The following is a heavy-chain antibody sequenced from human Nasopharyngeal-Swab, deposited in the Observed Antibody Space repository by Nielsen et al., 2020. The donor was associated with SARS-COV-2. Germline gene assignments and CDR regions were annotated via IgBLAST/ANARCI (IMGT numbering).Heavy chain of an antibody. V-gene: IGHV2-26*01. CDR3: ARIDYDYVWGSYRYTGGYFDY. J-gene: IGHJ4*02. CDR2: IFSNDEK. D-gene: IGHD3-16*02. Sequence: GQAPGKALEWLAHIFSNDEKSYSTSLKSRLTISKDTSKSQVVLTMTNMDPVDTATYYCARIDYDYVWGSYRYTGGYFDYWGQGTLVTVSS.